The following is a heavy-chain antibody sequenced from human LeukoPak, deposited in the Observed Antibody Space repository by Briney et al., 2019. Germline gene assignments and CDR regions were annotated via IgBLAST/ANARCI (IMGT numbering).Heavy chain of an antibody. CDR1: GFTFSSYL. J-gene: IGHJ4*02. CDR2: INSDGSST. V-gene: IGHV3-74*01. D-gene: IGHD1-26*01. CDR3: AVLSQYSGRYYPLDY. Sequence: GGSLRLSCAASGFTFSSYLMHWVRQAPGKGLMWVSRINSDGSSTSYADSVKGRFTISRDNAKNTLYLQMNSLRAKDTAVYYCAVLSQYSGRYYPLDYWGQGTLVTVSS.